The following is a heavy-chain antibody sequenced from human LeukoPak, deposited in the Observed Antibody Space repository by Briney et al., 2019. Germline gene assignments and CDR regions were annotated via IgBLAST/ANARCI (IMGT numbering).Heavy chain of an antibody. Sequence: TGGSLRLSCAASGLTFSSYAMSWVRQAPGKGLEWVSAISGSGGSTYYADSVKGRFTISRDNSKNTLYLQMNSLRAEDTAVYYCAKDDLGDITMITAYWGQGTLVTASS. V-gene: IGHV3-23*01. CDR1: GLTFSSYA. CDR2: ISGSGGST. J-gene: IGHJ4*02. D-gene: IGHD3-22*01. CDR3: AKDDLGDITMITAY.